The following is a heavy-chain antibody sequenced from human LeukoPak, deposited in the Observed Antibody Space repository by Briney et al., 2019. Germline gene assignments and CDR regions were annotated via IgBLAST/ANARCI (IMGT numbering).Heavy chain of an antibody. J-gene: IGHJ4*02. V-gene: IGHV3-21*01. CDR2: ISSSSSYI. CDR3: AKIPPPPSHFDY. Sequence: PGGSLRLSCAASGFTFSSYSMNWVRQAPGKGLEWVSSISSSSSYIYYADSVKGRFTISRDNSKNTLYLQMNSLRAEDTAVYYCAKIPPPPSHFDYWGQGTLVTVSS. CDR1: GFTFSSYS.